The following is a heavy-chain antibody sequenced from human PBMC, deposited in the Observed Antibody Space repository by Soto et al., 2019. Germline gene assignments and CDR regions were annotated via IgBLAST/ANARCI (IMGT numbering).Heavy chain of an antibody. CDR2: MNPNSGNT. J-gene: IGHJ6*02. Sequence: ASVKVSCKASGYTFTSYDINWVRQATGQGLEWMGWMNPNSGNTGYAQKFQGRVTMTRNTSISTAYMKLSSLRSEDTAVYYCAICPSITIFGVVITGNYYGMDVWGQGTTVTAP. CDR3: AICPSITIFGVVITGNYYGMDV. CDR1: GYTFTSYD. V-gene: IGHV1-8*01. D-gene: IGHD3-3*01.